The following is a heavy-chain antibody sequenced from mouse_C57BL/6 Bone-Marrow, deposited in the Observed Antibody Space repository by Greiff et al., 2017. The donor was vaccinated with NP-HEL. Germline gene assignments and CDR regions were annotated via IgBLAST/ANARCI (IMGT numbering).Heavy chain of an antibody. CDR2: IWRGGST. Sequence: QVQLQQSGPGLVQPSQSLSITCTVSGFSLTSYGVHWVRQSPGTGLEWLGVIWRGGSTDYNAAFMSRLSITKDNSKSQVFFKMNSLQADDTAIYDCAKDDYGSSYVGYFDYWGQGTTLTVSS. D-gene: IGHD1-1*01. CDR3: AKDDYGSSYVGYFDY. V-gene: IGHV2-5*01. J-gene: IGHJ2*01. CDR1: GFSLTSYG.